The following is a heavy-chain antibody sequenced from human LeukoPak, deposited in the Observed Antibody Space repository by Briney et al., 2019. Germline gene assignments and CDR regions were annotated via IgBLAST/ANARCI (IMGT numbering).Heavy chain of an antibody. CDR2: INPSGGST. D-gene: IGHD4-17*01. CDR3: ARVGAYGDYGHY. J-gene: IGHJ4*02. Sequence: ASVKVSCKASGYTFTSYYMHWVRQATGQGLEWMGIINPSGGSTSYAQKFQGRVTMTRDMSTSTVYMELSSLRSEDTAVYYCARVGAYGDYGHYWGQGTLVTVSS. V-gene: IGHV1-46*01. CDR1: GYTFTSYY.